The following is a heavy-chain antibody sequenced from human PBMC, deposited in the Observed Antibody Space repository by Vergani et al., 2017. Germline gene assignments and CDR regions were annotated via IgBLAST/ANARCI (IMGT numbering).Heavy chain of an antibody. J-gene: IGHJ3*02. CDR2: ISSSSGYI. D-gene: IGHD4-17*01. V-gene: IGHV3-21*01. CDR3: ARGLGSDYGDYGPI. CDR1: GFTFSSYG. Sequence: EVQLVESGGGVVQPGRSLRLSCAASGFTFSSYGMNWVRQAPGKGLEWVSSISSSSGYIYYADSVKGRFTISRDNAKNSLYLQMNSLRAEDTAVYYCARGLGSDYGDYGPIWGQGTMVTVSS.